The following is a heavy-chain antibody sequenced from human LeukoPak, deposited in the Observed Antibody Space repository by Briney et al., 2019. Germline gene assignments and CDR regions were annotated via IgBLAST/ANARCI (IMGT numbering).Heavy chain of an antibody. J-gene: IGHJ4*02. D-gene: IGHD6-13*01. CDR3: ARDKAHLAAAGFIDY. CDR1: GFTLSSYW. V-gene: IGHV3-7*01. Sequence: GGSLRLSCVASGFTLSSYWMSWVRQAPGKGLEWVANIKQDGSEKYYVDSVMGRFTIFRDNAKNSLYLQMNSLRAEDTAVYYCARDKAHLAAAGFIDYWGQGTLVTVSS. CDR2: IKQDGSEK.